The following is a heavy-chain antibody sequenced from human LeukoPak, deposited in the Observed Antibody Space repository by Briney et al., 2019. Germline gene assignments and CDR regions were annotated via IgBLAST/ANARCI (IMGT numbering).Heavy chain of an antibody. J-gene: IGHJ5*02. V-gene: IGHV4-59*08. CDR2: IYYSGTT. CDR1: GGSINTYY. Sequence: PSETLSLTCTVSGGSINTYYWSWFRQPPGKGLEWIAYIYYSGTTNYSPSLKSRVTISVDTSKNQFSLKLTSVTAADTAVYYCARHKDRSYGSGVDWFDPWGQGTLVTVSS. D-gene: IGHD3-10*01. CDR3: ARHKDRSYGSGVDWFDP.